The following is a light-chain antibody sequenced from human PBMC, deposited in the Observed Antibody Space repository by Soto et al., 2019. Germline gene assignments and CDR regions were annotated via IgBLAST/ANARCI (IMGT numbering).Light chain of an antibody. J-gene: IGLJ1*01. Sequence: QSALTQPASVSGSPGQSITISCTGTSSDVGGYNYVPWYQQHPGKAHKFMIYDVSNRPSGVSNRFSGSKSGNTASLTISGLQAEDEADYYCSSYTTSNTRQIVFGTGTKVTVL. CDR2: DVS. V-gene: IGLV2-14*01. CDR1: SSDVGGYNY. CDR3: SSYTTSNTRQIV.